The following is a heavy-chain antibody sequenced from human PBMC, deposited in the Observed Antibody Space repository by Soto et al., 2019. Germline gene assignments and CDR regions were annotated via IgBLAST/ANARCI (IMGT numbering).Heavy chain of an antibody. CDR1: GFTFSSYA. CDR3: AKHNYEIKYTVLLVDAFGI. V-gene: IGHV3-23*01. J-gene: IGHJ3*02. CDR2: ISGSGGST. D-gene: IGHD3-22*01. Sequence: GGSLRLSCAASGFTFSSYAMSWVRQAPGKGLEWVSAISGSGGSTYYADSVKGRFTISRDNSKNTLYLQMNSLRAEDTAVYYCAKHNYEIKYTVLLVDAFGIWGHWTMVLLSS.